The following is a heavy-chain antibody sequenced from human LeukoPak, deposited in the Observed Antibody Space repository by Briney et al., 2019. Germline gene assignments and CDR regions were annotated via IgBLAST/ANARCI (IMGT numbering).Heavy chain of an antibody. D-gene: IGHD3-22*01. CDR3: AREYYYDSSGYPDY. V-gene: IGHV1-18*01. CDR1: GGTFSSYA. J-gene: IGHJ4*02. Sequence: ASVNVSCKASGGTFSSYAISWVRQAPGQGLEWMGWISAYNGNTNYAQKLQGRVTMTTDTSTSTAYMELRSLRSDDTAVYYCAREYYYDSSGYPDYWGQGTLVTVSS. CDR2: ISAYNGNT.